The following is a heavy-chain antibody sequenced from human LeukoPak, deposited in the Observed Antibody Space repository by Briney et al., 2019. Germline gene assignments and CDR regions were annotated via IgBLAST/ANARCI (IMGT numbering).Heavy chain of an antibody. V-gene: IGHV3-33*01. CDR1: GLSLSSYG. J-gene: IGHJ4*02. D-gene: IGHD2-15*01. CDR2: IWYDGSNE. Sequence: PGTSLRLSCAASGLSLSSYGMHCARQAPGKGLEWVSVIWYDGSNEYYAASVKGRFTISRDNSKNTLFLQMNSLRAEDTGVYYCARERCSAGSCYSTDYWGQGTLVTVSS. CDR3: ARERCSAGSCYSTDY.